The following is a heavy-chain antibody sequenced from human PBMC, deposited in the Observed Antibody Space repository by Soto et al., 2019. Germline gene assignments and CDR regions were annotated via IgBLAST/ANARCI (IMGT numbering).Heavy chain of an antibody. CDR1: GGSFSGYY. Sequence: QVQLQQWGAGLLKPSETLSLTCAVYGGSFSGYYWSWIRQPPGKGLEWIGEINHSGSTNYNPSLKSRGTKSVDTSKNQFSLKLSSVTAADTAVYYCARGGPAARYYYYYGMDVWGQGTTVTVSS. CDR3: ARGGPAARYYYYYGMDV. CDR2: INHSGST. V-gene: IGHV4-34*01. J-gene: IGHJ6*02. D-gene: IGHD2-2*01.